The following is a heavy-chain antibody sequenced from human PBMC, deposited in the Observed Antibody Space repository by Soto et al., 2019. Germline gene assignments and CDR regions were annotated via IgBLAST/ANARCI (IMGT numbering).Heavy chain of an antibody. V-gene: IGHV4-31*03. CDR3: ASRDDDTTRVGNDY. Sequence: QVHLQESGPGLVKPSQTLALTCTVSGGSISSGGYYWYWVRQHPEKGLEWIGFIYYSGTTYYNPSLKSRVTMSVDTSKNQFSLKLRSVTAADTAVYYCASRDDDTTRVGNDYWGQGSLVVVSS. CDR1: GGSISSGGYY. CDR2: IYYSGTT. J-gene: IGHJ4*02. D-gene: IGHD1-1*01.